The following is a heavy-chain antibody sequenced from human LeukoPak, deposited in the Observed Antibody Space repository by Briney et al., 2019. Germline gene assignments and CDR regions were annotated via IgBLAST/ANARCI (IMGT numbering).Heavy chain of an antibody. Sequence: GGSLRLSCAASGFTFSSYAMSWVRQAPGKGLEWVGRVKSKADDGTTDYAAPVQGRFTISRDDSKNTLSLQMNSLKTEDTAVYYCATEGGSGSYYGDDAFDMWGQGTMVTVSS. CDR3: ATEGGSGSYYGDDAFDM. CDR1: GFTFSSYA. V-gene: IGHV3-15*01. J-gene: IGHJ3*02. CDR2: VKSKADDGTT. D-gene: IGHD3-10*01.